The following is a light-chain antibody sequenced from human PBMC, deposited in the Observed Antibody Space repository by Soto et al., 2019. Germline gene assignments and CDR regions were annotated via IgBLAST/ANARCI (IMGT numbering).Light chain of an antibody. J-gene: IGKJ3*01. CDR3: QQYGNSPRFT. CDR2: GAS. Sequence: IVLTQSPGTLSLSPGERATLSCRASQGVSSNSLAWYQQKPGQAPRLLIYGASSRATGIPDRFSASGSGTEFTLTINRLEPEDFAVYYCQQYGNSPRFTFGHGTKVEI. CDR1: QGVSSNS. V-gene: IGKV3-20*01.